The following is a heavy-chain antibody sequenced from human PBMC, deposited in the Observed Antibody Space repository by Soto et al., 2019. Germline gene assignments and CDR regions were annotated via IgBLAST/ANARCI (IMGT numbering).Heavy chain of an antibody. CDR1: GFTVSVNL. CDR2: INSGGST. V-gene: IGHV3-66*01. Sequence: GGSLRLSCAASGFTVSVNLMNWVRQAPGKGLEWVSVINSGGSTDYADSVKGRFTISRDISRNTLYLQMNGLRAEDTAVYYCVRENYYYGMDVWGQGTTVTVSS. CDR3: VRENYYYGMDV. J-gene: IGHJ6*02.